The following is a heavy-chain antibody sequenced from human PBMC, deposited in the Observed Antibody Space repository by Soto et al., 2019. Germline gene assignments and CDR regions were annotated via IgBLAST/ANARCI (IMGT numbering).Heavy chain of an antibody. CDR2: ISGSGGST. CDR1: GFTFSSYA. J-gene: IGHJ4*02. D-gene: IGHD2-21*01. Sequence: GGSLRLSCAASGFTFSSYAMSWVRQAPGKGLEWVSAISGSGGSTYYADSVKGRFTISRDNSKNTLYLQMNSLRAEDAAVYYCAKGLTSIKPAKSTRLGDIFDYWGQGTLVTVSS. CDR3: AKGLTSIKPAKSTRLGDIFDY. V-gene: IGHV3-23*01.